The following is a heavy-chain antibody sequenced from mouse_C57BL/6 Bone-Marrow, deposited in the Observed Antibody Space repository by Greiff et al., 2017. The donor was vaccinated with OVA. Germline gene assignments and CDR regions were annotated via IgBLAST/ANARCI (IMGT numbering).Heavy chain of an antibody. J-gene: IGHJ4*01. V-gene: IGHV5-6*01. CDR3: APTAQGMDY. Sequence: EVQLVESGGDLVKPGGSLKLSCAASGFTFSSYGMSWVRQTPDKRLEWVATISSGGSYTYYPDSVKGRFTITRDNAKNTLYLQMSSLKSEDTARYYWAPTAQGMDYWGQGTSVTVSS. D-gene: IGHD3-2*02. CDR1: GFTFSSYG. CDR2: ISSGGSYT.